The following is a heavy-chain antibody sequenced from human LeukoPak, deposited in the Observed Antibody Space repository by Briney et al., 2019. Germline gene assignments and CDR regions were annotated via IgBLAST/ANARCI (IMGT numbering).Heavy chain of an antibody. J-gene: IGHJ4*02. CDR1: GFTFSAYA. D-gene: IGHD6-13*01. Sequence: PGGSLRLSCEASGFTFSAYAMTWVRQAPGKGLEWVSSIGSDNKPHYSESVKGRFTISRDNAKNSLYLQMNSLRAEDTAVYYCARIGAGSSRDYWGQGTLVTVSS. CDR3: ARIGAGSSRDY. CDR2: IGSDNKP. V-gene: IGHV3-69-1*01.